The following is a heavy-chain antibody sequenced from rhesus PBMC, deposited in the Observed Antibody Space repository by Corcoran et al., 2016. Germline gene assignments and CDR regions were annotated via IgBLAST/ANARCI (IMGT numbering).Heavy chain of an antibody. V-gene: IGHV4-76*01. J-gene: IGHJ4*01. Sequence: QVQLQESGPGVVKPSETLSLTCAVSGGSISSGYDWSWIRQPPGKGLEWIGYLYGSRGSTNDNPSLKNRVTSSKAASKTQFSLKLSSVTAADTAVYYCARHTVAAGYYFDYWGQGVLVTVSS. CDR2: LYGSRGST. D-gene: IGHD4-29*01. CDR3: ARHTVAAGYYFDY. CDR1: GGSISSGYD.